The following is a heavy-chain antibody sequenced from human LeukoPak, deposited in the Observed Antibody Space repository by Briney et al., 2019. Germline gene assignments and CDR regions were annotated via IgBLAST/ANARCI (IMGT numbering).Heavy chain of an antibody. J-gene: IGHJ4*02. CDR3: ASALAAASHTSFDH. D-gene: IGHD6-13*01. Sequence: GGSLRLSCAASGFIVSDNYMSWVRQAPGKGLEWVSIIYSGGNTFYADSVKGRFTISRDNSQNTVYLQMNSMRAEDTAVYYCASALAAASHTSFDHWGQGTLVTVSS. CDR2: IYSGGNT. CDR1: GFIVSDNY. V-gene: IGHV3-66*01.